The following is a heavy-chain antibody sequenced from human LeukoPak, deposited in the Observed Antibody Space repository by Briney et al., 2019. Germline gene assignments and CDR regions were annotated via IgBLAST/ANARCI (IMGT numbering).Heavy chain of an antibody. J-gene: IGHJ4*02. D-gene: IGHD2-8*02. V-gene: IGHV4-59*13. Sequence: SETLSLTCTVYRGSMNNYYWSWVRQPPGKGLEWIGYIYHSGNTYYTPSLERRATMSVDTSTNQFSLKLNSVTAADTAVYYCARVPYFYTGSVQLPISDYWGQGTLVTVSS. CDR2: IYHSGNT. CDR3: ARVPYFYTGSVQLPISDY. CDR1: RGSMNNYY.